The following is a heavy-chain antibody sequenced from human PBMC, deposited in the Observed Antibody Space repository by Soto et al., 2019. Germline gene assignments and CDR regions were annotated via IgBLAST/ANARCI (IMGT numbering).Heavy chain of an antibody. V-gene: IGHV3-23*01. J-gene: IGHJ6*03. CDR3: AKDGTIFGVVSVYYYYYCMDV. CDR1: GFTFSSYA. D-gene: IGHD3-3*01. CDR2: ISGSGGST. Sequence: EVQLLESGGGLVQPGGSLRLSCAASGFTFSSYAMSWVRQAPGKGLEWVSAISGSGGSTYYADSVKRRFTISRDNSKNKLYLQVNSLRAEDTAVYYCAKDGTIFGVVSVYYYYYCMDVWGKGTTVIVSS.